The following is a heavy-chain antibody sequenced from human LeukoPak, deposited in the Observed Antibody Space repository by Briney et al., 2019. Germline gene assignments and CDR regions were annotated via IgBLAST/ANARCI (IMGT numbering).Heavy chain of an antibody. CDR3: ARDIIGGGFSPVDS. V-gene: IGHV3-64*01. CDR2: ISTTGGTT. CDR1: GFTFSSYA. Sequence: RGSPRLSCAASGFTFSSYAMHWVRQAPGKGLEYVSAISTTGGTTDNANSVKGGFTISRDNSKNTLYLQMGSLRAEDMAVYYCARDIIGGGFSPVDSWGQGTVVSVSS. J-gene: IGHJ4*02. D-gene: IGHD3-3*01.